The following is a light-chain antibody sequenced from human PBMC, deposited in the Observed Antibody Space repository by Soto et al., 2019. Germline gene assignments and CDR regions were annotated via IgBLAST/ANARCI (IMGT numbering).Light chain of an antibody. V-gene: IGKV3-20*01. J-gene: IGKJ5*01. CDR2: GAS. Sequence: EIVLTQSPGTLSLSPGERATLSCRASQSVSSNSVAWHQKKPHQPPSLLIYGASSRATGTPHRFSGSGSGTDFTLTISRLEPEDFAVYYCQHYGSSLSITFGQGTRLEIK. CDR3: QHYGSSLSIT. CDR1: QSVSSNS.